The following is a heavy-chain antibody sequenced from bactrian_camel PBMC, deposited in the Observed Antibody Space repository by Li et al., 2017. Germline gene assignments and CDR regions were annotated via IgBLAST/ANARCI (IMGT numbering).Heavy chain of an antibody. Sequence: QLVESGGGLVQPGGSLRLSCLGSGFPFSGYFMNWVRQAPGKGLDWVSTINTGGDITYYADSVKGRFIISRDEDTAHLQMNSLEPEDTGTYYCVVDPWIYCDSESTLPERLDFDHRGQGTQVTVS. D-gene: IGHD1*01. J-gene: IGHJ4*01. CDR2: INTGGDIT. CDR1: GFPFSGYF. V-gene: IGHV3S25*01. CDR3: VVDPWIYCDSESTLPERLDFDH.